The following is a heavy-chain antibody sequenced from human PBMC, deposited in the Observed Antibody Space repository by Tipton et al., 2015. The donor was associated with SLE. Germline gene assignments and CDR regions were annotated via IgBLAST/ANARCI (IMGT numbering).Heavy chain of an antibody. CDR2: IYRGGTT. Sequence: GSLRLSCAASGFSVSSSYMSWVCQAPGKGLEWVSLIYRGGTTYHSDSVKGRFTISRDNSRNTLYLQMSSLRAEDTAVYYCARGGRFDNQGFDYWGQGTLVTVSS. V-gene: IGHV3-53*01. CDR3: ARGGRFDNQGFDY. CDR1: GFSVSSSY. D-gene: IGHD3-9*01. J-gene: IGHJ4*02.